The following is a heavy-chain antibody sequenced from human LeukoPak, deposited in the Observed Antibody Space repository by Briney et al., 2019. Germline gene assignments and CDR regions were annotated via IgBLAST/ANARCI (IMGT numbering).Heavy chain of an antibody. D-gene: IGHD5-18*01. V-gene: IGHV3-7*01. Sequence: GGSLRLSCVASGFTFSSYWMSWVRQAPGKGLEWVANIKQDGSEKYYVDSVKGRFTISRDNAKNSLYLQMNSLRAEDTAVYYCARRGYGYGYDAFDIWGQGTTVTVSS. J-gene: IGHJ3*02. CDR2: IKQDGSEK. CDR3: ARRGYGYGYDAFDI. CDR1: GFTFSSYW.